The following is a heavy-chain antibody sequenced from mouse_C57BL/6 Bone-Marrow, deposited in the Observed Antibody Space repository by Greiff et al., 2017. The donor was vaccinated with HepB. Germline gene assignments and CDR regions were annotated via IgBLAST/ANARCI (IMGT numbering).Heavy chain of an antibody. V-gene: IGHV1-15*01. J-gene: IGHJ1*03. Sequence: VQLQQSGAELVRPGASVTLSCKASGYTFTDYEMHWVKQTPVHGLEWIGAIDPETGGTAYNQKFKGKAILTADKSSSTAYMELRSLTSEDSAVYYCTRAIGYYSNPWYFDVWGTGTTVTVSS. CDR1: GYTFTDYE. D-gene: IGHD2-5*01. CDR2: IDPETGGT. CDR3: TRAIGYYSNPWYFDV.